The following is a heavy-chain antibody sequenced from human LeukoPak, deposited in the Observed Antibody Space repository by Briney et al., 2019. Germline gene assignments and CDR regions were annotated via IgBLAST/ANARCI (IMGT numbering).Heavy chain of an antibody. CDR1: GGSFSGYY. V-gene: IGHV3-21*01. D-gene: IGHD2-2*01. Sequence: PSETLSLTCAVYGGSFSGYYWSWIRQPPGKGLEWVSSISSSSSYIYYADSVKGRFTISRDNAKNSLYLQMNSLRAEDTAVYYCARAGIVVVPAAIQNWGQGTLVTVSS. CDR2: ISSSSSYI. CDR3: ARAGIVVVPAAIQN. J-gene: IGHJ1*01.